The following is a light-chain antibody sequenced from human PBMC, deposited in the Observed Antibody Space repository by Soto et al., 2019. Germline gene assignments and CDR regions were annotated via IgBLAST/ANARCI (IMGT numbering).Light chain of an antibody. V-gene: IGLV7-43*01. CDR2: SIS. CDR1: TGAVTSGYY. Sequence: QAVVTQEPSLTVSPGETVTLTCGSSTGAVTSGYYPNWFQQKPGQAPRPLIYSISNKHFWTPARFSGSLLGDKAALTLSGVQPEDEAEYYCLLYYDGAQVFGGGTKVTV. J-gene: IGLJ3*02. CDR3: LLYYDGAQV.